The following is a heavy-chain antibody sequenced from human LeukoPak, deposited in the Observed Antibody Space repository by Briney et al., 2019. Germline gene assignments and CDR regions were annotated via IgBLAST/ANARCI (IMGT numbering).Heavy chain of an antibody. Sequence: PSETLSLTCTVSGGSIISSTYYWGWIRQPPGKGLEWIGSIYYSGGTYYNPSLKSRVTISVDTSKNQFSLKLTSVTAADTAVYYCARRGGADLWFGEPDHYFDYWGQGTLVTVSS. CDR3: ARRGGADLWFGEPDHYFDY. CDR2: IYYSGGT. CDR1: GGSIISSTYY. V-gene: IGHV4-39*01. D-gene: IGHD3-10*01. J-gene: IGHJ4*02.